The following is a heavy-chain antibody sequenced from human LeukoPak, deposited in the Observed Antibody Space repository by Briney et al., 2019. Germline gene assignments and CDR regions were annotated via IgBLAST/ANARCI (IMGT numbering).Heavy chain of an antibody. V-gene: IGHV3-23*01. CDR2: ISGSGGST. CDR1: GFTFSSYA. Sequence: GGSLRLSCAASGFTFSSYAMSWVRQAPGKGLEGGSAISGSGGSTYYADSVKGRFTISRDNSKNTLYLQMNSLRPEDTAVYYCAKDRLFAHVAGLDYWGQGTLVTVSS. D-gene: IGHD3-10*02. CDR3: AKDRLFAHVAGLDY. J-gene: IGHJ4*02.